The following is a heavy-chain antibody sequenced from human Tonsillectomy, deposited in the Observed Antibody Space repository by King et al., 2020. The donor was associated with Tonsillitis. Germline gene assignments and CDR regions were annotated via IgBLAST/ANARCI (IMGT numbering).Heavy chain of an antibody. J-gene: IGHJ4*02. D-gene: IGHD5-18*01. V-gene: IGHV4-30-4*01. Sequence: QVQLQESGPGLVKPSQTLSLTCTVSGGSISSGNYYWSWIRQPPGKGLEWIGYISYTGSTYYNPSLKSRLTISVDTSKNQFSLKLSSVTAADTAVYYCARTWDTAMAYFDYWGQGTLVTVSS. CDR3: ARTWDTAMAYFDY. CDR2: ISYTGST. CDR1: GGSISSGNYY.